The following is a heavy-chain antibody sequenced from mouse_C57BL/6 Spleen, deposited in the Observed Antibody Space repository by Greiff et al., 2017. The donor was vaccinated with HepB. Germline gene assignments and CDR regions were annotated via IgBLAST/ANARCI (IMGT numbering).Heavy chain of an antibody. D-gene: IGHD1-1*01. CDR1: GYAFSSYW. J-gene: IGHJ4*01. V-gene: IGHV1-80*01. CDR2: IYPGDGDT. Sequence: VQLQESGAELVKPGASVKISCKASGYAFSSYWMNWVKQRPGKGLEWIGQIYPGDGDTNYNGKFKGKATLTADKSSSTAYMQLSSLTSEDSAVYFCARRIYDYVSSPYYAMDYWGQGTSVTVSS. CDR3: ARRIYDYVSSPYYAMDY.